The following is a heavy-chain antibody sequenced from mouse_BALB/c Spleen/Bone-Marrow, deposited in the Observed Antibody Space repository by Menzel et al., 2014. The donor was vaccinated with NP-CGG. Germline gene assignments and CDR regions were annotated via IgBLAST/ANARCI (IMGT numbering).Heavy chain of an antibody. J-gene: IGHJ4*01. CDR2: ISYSGST. CDR1: GDSITRGY. V-gene: IGHV3-8*02. CDR3: ATGNAMDY. Sequence: EVKLQESGPSLVKPSQTLSLTCSVTGDSITRGYWNWIRKFPGNKLEYMGYISYSGSTYYNPSLKSRISITRDTSKNQYYLQLNSVTTEDTATYYCATGNAMDYWGQGTSVTVSS. D-gene: IGHD4-1*01.